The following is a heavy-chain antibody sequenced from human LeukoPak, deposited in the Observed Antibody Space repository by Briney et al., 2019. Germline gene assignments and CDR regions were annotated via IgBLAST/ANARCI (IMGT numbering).Heavy chain of an antibody. J-gene: IGHJ4*02. CDR3: ATFPYAYGGVTAFDY. CDR1: GGSISSYY. D-gene: IGHD4-23*01. V-gene: IGHV4-59*01. Sequence: SETLSLTCTVSGGSISSYYWSWIRQPPGKGLEWIGYIYYSGSTNYNPSLKSRVTISVDTSKNQFSLKLSSVTAADTAVYYCATFPYAYGGVTAFDYWGQGTLVTVSS. CDR2: IYYSGST.